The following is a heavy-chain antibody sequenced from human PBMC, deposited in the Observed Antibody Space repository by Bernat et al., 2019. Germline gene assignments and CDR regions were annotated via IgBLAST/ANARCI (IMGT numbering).Heavy chain of an antibody. Sequence: EVQLVESGGGLVQPGGSLRLSCAASGFTFSSYSITWVRQAPGKGLEWLSFISGSSSPIFYADSVKGRFTISRDNAKNSLYLQMNSLRAEDTAVYYCAREYGSGTWMGYWGQGTLVTVSS. CDR1: GFTFSSYS. CDR3: AREYGSGTWMGY. J-gene: IGHJ4*02. CDR2: ISGSSSPI. V-gene: IGHV3-48*01. D-gene: IGHD3-10*01.